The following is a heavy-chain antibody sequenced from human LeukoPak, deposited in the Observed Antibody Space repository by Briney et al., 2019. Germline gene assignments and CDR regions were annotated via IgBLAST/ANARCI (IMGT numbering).Heavy chain of an antibody. V-gene: IGHV3-33*08. Sequence: GGSLRLSCAASGFTFSSHGIHWVRQAPGKGLEWVAVVGNTGQAKFYSDSVKGRFTISRDNAKNTLYLQMNSLRAEDTAVYYCARVSSGEQWLAFDYWGQGTLVTVFS. CDR3: ARVSSGEQWLAFDY. CDR1: GFTFSSHG. J-gene: IGHJ4*02. CDR2: VGNTGQAK. D-gene: IGHD6-19*01.